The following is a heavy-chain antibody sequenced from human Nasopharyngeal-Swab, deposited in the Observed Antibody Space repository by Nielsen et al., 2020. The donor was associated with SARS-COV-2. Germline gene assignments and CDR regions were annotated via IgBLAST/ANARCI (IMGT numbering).Heavy chain of an antibody. CDR2: ITGNGGST. D-gene: IGHD1-14*01. J-gene: IGHJ4*02. V-gene: IGHV3-23*01. CDR3: AKKGGTGVDRQLDY. Sequence: GESLKISCAASGFTFSSYAMSWVRQAPGKGLEWVSAITGNGGSTYYADSVKGRFTISRDNSKNTCNLQMNSLRVEDTAIYYCAKKGGTGVDRQLDYWGQGTLVTVSS. CDR1: GFTFSSYA.